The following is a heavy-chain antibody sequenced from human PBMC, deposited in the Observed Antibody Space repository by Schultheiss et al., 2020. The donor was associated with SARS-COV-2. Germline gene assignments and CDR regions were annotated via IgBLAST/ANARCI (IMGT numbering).Heavy chain of an antibody. D-gene: IGHD6-13*01. CDR2: IWYDGSNK. CDR1: GFTFSSYG. CDR3: ARGDSSIAAAKGPYYYGMDV. J-gene: IGHJ6*02. Sequence: GESLKISCAASGFTFSSYGMHWVRQAPGKGLEWVAVIWYDGSNKYYADSVKGRFTISRDNSKNTLYLQMNSLRAEDTAVYYCARGDSSIAAAKGPYYYGMDVWGQGTTVTVSS. V-gene: IGHV3-33*01.